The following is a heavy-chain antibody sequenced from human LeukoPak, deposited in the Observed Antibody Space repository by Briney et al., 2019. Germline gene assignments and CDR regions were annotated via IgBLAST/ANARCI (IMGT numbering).Heavy chain of an antibody. CDR3: ARDFEAVADEEGYDAFDI. CDR1: GYTFTRYG. D-gene: IGHD6-19*01. Sequence: EASVKVSCKAPGYTFTRYGMTWVRQAPGQGLEWMGWISGYNGNTNYAQKFQGRVTMTKDTSTSRVYMELRSLRPDDTAVYYCARDFEAVADEEGYDAFDIWGQGTMVTVSS. CDR2: ISGYNGNT. V-gene: IGHV1-18*01. J-gene: IGHJ3*02.